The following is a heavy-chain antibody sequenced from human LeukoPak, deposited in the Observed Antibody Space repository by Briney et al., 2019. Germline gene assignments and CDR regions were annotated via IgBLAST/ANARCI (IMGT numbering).Heavy chain of an antibody. CDR2: ISINGDST. V-gene: IGHV3-23*01. CDR3: ATLVAGTP. D-gene: IGHD6-19*01. CDR1: GFTFNTFP. J-gene: IGHJ5*02. Sequence: GGSLRLSCAASGFTFNTFPMIWVRQAPGKGLEWVSAISINGDSTYYADSVKGRFTISRDNSKNTLYLQMNSLSADDTAVYYCATLVAGTPWGQGTLVTVSS.